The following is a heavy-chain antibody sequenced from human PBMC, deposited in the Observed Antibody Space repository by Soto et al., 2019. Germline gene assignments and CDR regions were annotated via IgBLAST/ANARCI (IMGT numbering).Heavy chain of an antibody. CDR3: ARDGGSGMATIPQGY. CDR1: GGTFSSYA. J-gene: IGHJ4*02. V-gene: IGHV1-69*13. Sequence: ASVKVSCKASGGTFSSYAISWVRQAPGQGLEWMGGIIPIFGTANYAQKFQGRVTITADESTSTAYMELSSLRSEDTAVYYCARDGGSGMATIPQGYWGQGTLVTVSS. CDR2: IIPIFGTA. D-gene: IGHD1-26*01.